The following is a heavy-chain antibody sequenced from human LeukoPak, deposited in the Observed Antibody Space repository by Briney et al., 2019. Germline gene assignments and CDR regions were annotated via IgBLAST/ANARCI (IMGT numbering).Heavy chain of an antibody. D-gene: IGHD1-26*01. CDR1: GFTFSDYS. CDR2: ISFSVNTK. Sequence: PGGSLRLSCAASGFTFSDYSMNWVRQAPGKGLEWVSYISFSVNTKYYGDSVKGRFTISRDNAKNSLYLHMDSLRAEDTAVYYCAKDRYSGSPPAFDIWGQGTMVTVSS. CDR3: AKDRYSGSPPAFDI. V-gene: IGHV3-48*04. J-gene: IGHJ3*02.